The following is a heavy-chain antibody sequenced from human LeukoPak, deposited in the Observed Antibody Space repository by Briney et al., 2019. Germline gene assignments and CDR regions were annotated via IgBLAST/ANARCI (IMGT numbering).Heavy chain of an antibody. CDR3: ARTGYCSSTSCPYYYYYGMDV. V-gene: IGHV3-7*03. CDR1: GFTFSSYW. D-gene: IGHD2-2*01. Sequence: GSLRLSCAASGFTFSSYWMSWVRQAPGKGLEWVANIKQDGSEKYYVDSVKGQFIISRDNAKNSLYLQMNSLRAEDTAVYYCARTGYCSSTSCPYYYYYGMDVWGQGTTVTVSS. J-gene: IGHJ6*02. CDR2: IKQDGSEK.